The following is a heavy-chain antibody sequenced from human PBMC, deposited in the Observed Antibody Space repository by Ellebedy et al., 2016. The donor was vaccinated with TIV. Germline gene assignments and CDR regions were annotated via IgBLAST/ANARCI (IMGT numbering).Heavy chain of an antibody. D-gene: IGHD3-22*01. CDR1: GGSISSSSYY. J-gene: IGHJ6*02. CDR3: ARVIGYDSSGYMGYYYYGMDV. Sequence: ETLSLTCTVSGGSISSSSYYWGWVRQAPGKGLEWVSTISSSDGNTYYADSVRGRFTISRDNSKNTLYLQMNSLRAEDTAVYYCARVIGYDSSGYMGYYYYGMDVWGQGTTVTVSS. CDR2: ISSSDGNT. V-gene: IGHV3-23*01.